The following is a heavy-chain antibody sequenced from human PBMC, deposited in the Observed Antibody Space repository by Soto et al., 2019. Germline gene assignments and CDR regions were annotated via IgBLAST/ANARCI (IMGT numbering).Heavy chain of an antibody. J-gene: IGHJ6*03. CDR1: EFTSSRYA. D-gene: IGHD6-13*01. Sequence: EVQLLESGGGLVQPGGSLRLSCAGSEFTSSRYALSWVRQAPGEGLEWVSGISGTGDSTYYADSVKGRFTVSRDNSKNTLYLQMHSLRAEDTAVYYCAKYAGNYSRYYYMDVWGKGTTVTVSS. CDR2: ISGTGDST. CDR3: AKYAGNYSRYYYMDV. V-gene: IGHV3-23*01.